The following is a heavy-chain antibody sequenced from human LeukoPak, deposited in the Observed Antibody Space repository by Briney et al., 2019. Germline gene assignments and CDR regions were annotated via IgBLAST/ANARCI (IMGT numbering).Heavy chain of an antibody. CDR1: GFTFSSYW. J-gene: IGHJ4*02. Sequence: GGSLRLSCAASGFTFSSYWMHWVRQAPGKGLVWVSRINSDGSSTSYADSVRGRFTISRDNAKNTLHLQTNSLRAEDTAVYYCARGGYSSSWYPHPLYWGQGTLVTVSS. D-gene: IGHD6-13*01. CDR3: ARGGYSSSWYPHPLY. V-gene: IGHV3-74*01. CDR2: INSDGSST.